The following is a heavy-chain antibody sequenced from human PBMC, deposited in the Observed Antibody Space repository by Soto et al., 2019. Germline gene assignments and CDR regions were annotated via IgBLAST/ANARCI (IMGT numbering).Heavy chain of an antibody. Sequence: QVQLQESGPGLVKPSETLSLTCTVSGDSINNYYWTWIRQPPGKGLEWIGYIYDSGSTSYNPSLKSRLTISVDTYKNQFSLKLKSVTAADTAVYYGARGTKYYYQGMDVWGQGTTVTVSS. V-gene: IGHV4-59*01. CDR1: GDSINNYY. J-gene: IGHJ6*02. CDR3: ARGTKYYYQGMDV. CDR2: IYDSGST.